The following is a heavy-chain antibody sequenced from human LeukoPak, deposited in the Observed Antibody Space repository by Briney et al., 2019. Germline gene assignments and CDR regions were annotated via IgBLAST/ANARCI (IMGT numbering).Heavy chain of an antibody. J-gene: IGHJ3*02. CDR3: ARLGYSSAIDAFDI. CDR2: IYYSGST. V-gene: IGHV4-59*08. Sequence: SSETLSLTCTVSGGSISSYYWSWIRQPPGKGLEWIGYIYYSGSTNYNPSLKSRVTISVDTSKNQFSLKLSSVTAADTAVYYCARLGYSSAIDAFDIWGQGTMVTVSS. CDR1: GGSISSYY. D-gene: IGHD6-19*01.